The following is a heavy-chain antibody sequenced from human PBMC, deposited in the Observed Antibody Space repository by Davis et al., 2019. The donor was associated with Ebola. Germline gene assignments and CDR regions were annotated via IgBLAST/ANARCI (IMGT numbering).Heavy chain of an antibody. Sequence: GGSLRLSCAASGFIFSDYYMSWIRQAPGKGLEWVSYINTGGGSFFYGDSVKGRFTISRDYAKNSLFLQMNSLRAEDTAVYYCAKSGLSFGVVKYHYGMDVWGKGTTVTVSS. V-gene: IGHV3-11*01. CDR1: GFIFSDYY. D-gene: IGHD3-3*01. CDR3: AKSGLSFGVVKYHYGMDV. CDR2: INTGGGSF. J-gene: IGHJ6*04.